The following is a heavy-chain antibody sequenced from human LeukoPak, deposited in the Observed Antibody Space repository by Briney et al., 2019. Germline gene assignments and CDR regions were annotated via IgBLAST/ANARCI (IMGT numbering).Heavy chain of an antibody. Sequence: PGGSLRLSCAASGFTFSSYAMHWVRQAPGKGLEWVSAISGSGGSTYYADSVKGRFTISRDNSKNTLYLQMNSLRAEDTAVYYCAKDPYCGGDCYFDPPLFDYWGQGTLVTVSS. CDR1: GFTFSSYA. D-gene: IGHD2-21*02. CDR3: AKDPYCGGDCYFDPPLFDY. CDR2: ISGSGGST. J-gene: IGHJ4*02. V-gene: IGHV3-23*01.